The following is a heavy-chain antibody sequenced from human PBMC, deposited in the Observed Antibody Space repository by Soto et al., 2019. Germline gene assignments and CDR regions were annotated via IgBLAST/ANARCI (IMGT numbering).Heavy chain of an antibody. J-gene: IGHJ6*02. D-gene: IGHD1-1*01. Sequence: QVRLQESGPGLVRPSETLSLTCTVSGGSVSYFYWAWMRQPPGKGLEWIGYIYFTGATDYNPSLGSLVTISVDTSKNQFSLRLSSVTAADTALYFCARWNEGMDVWGQGTTVTVSS. V-gene: IGHV4-59*08. CDR2: IYFTGAT. CDR3: ARWNEGMDV. CDR1: GGSVSYFY.